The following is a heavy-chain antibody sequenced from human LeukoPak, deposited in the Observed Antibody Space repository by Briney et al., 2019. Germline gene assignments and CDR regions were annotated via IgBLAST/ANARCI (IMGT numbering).Heavy chain of an antibody. Sequence: SETLSLTCTVSGGSISSYYWSWIRQPPGKGLEWIGYIYYSGSTNYNPSLKSRVTISVDTSKNQFSLKLSSVTAADTAVYYWARRKYRGATEAYYMDVWGKGPTVTVS. J-gene: IGHJ6*03. V-gene: IGHV4-59*01. CDR2: IYYSGST. CDR3: ARRKYRGATEAYYMDV. CDR1: GGSISSYY. D-gene: IGHD1-26*01.